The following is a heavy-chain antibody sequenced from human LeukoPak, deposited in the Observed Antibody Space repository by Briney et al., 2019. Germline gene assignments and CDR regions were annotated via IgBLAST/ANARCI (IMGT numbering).Heavy chain of an antibody. Sequence: ASVKLSCKASGYTFTSYDINWVRQATGQGLEWMGWMNPNSSNTGYAQKFQSRVTMTTNTSISTAYMELSSLRSEDTAVYYCARGRSCSGGSCYYDYWGQGTLVTVSS. CDR2: MNPNSSNT. D-gene: IGHD2-15*01. J-gene: IGHJ4*02. V-gene: IGHV1-8*01. CDR3: ARGRSCSGGSCYYDY. CDR1: GYTFTSYD.